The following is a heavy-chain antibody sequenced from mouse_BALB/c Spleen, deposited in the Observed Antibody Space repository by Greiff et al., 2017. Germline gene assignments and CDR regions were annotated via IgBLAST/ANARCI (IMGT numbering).Heavy chain of an antibody. CDR2: IRLKSNNYAT. CDR1: GFTFSNYW. J-gene: IGHJ4*01. V-gene: IGHV6-6*02. D-gene: IGHD1-1*01. Sequence: EVKVEESGGGLVQPGGSMKLSCVASGFTFSNYWMNWVRQSPEKGLEWVAEIRLKSNNYATHYAESVKGRFTISRDDSKSSVYLQMNNLRAEDTGIYYCTRSHYYGSSYYYAMDYWGQGTSVTVSS. CDR3: TRSHYYGSSYYYAMDY.